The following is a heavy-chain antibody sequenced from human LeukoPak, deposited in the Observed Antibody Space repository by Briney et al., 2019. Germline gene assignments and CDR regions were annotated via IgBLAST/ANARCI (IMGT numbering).Heavy chain of an antibody. V-gene: IGHV1-18*01. Sequence: ASVKVSFKASGFTFTTYAITWVRQAAGQGLEWMGWISAYNGNTNYAQKLQGRVTMTTDTSASTAYMELRSLRSDDTAVYYCARDMEEQWLVTTTDYWGQGTLVTVSS. CDR2: ISAYNGNT. J-gene: IGHJ4*02. D-gene: IGHD6-19*01. CDR1: GFTFTTYA. CDR3: ARDMEEQWLVTTTDY.